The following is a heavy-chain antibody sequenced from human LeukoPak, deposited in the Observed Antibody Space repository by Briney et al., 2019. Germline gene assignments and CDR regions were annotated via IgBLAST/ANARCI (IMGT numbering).Heavy chain of an antibody. J-gene: IGHJ4*02. CDR2: MNPNSGNT. D-gene: IGHD2-2*01. V-gene: IGHV1-8*01. Sequence: EASVKVSCKASGYTFTIYDINWVRQATGQGLEWMGWMNPNSGNTGYAQKFQGRVTMTRNTSISTAYMELSSLRSEDTAVYYCARHHDYCSSTSCYQVVDYWGQGTLVTVSS. CDR1: GYTFTIYD. CDR3: ARHHDYCSSTSCYQVVDY.